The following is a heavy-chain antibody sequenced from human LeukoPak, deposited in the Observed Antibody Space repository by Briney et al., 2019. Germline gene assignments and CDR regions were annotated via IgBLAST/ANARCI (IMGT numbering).Heavy chain of an antibody. V-gene: IGHV4-59*01. CDR1: GASIGNYY. CDR2: IYNRGNT. Sequence: PSETLSLTCTVSGASIGNYYWSWIRQPPGQGLEWIGYIYNRGNTNYNPSLKSRVTISLDTSKNQFSLKLSPVTAADTAVYYCARGSGSYSSSYYFVFDIWGHGTMVTVSS. D-gene: IGHD6-13*01. J-gene: IGHJ3*02. CDR3: ARGSGSYSSSYYFVFDI.